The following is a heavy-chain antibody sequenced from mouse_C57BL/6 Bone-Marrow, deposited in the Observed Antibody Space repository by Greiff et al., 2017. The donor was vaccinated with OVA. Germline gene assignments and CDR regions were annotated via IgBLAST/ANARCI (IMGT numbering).Heavy chain of an antibody. CDR3: ARINYWYFDV. J-gene: IGHJ1*03. CDR2: ISSCSSTI. Sequence: EVKLKESGGGLVKPGGSLKLSCAVSGFTFSDYGMHWFRQAPEKGLVWVAYISSCSSTIYYADTVKGRFTISSDNAKNTLFLQMTGLRSEDTAMYYCARINYWYFDVWGTGTTVTVSS. V-gene: IGHV5-17*01. CDR1: GFTFSDYG.